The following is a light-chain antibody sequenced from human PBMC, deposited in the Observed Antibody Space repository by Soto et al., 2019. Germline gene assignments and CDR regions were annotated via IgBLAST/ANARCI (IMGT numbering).Light chain of an antibody. CDR3: SSHAGSSAFYV. V-gene: IGLV2-14*01. CDR2: EVT. J-gene: IGLJ1*01. Sequence: SVLTQPASVSGSPGQSITISCTGTISDIGAYDYVSWYQQYPGRVPKLLIHEVTNRPSGGSDRFSGSKSGNTASLTISGLQTEDEADYYCSSHAGSSAFYVFGTGTKVTVL. CDR1: ISDIGAYDY.